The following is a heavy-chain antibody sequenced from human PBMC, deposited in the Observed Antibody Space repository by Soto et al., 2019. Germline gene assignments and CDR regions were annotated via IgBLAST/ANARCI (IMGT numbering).Heavy chain of an antibody. CDR3: ARARLIGYCSGGSCFYDY. Sequence: EVQLVESGGGLVKPGGSLRLSCAASGFTFSSYSMNWVRQAPGKGLEWVSSISSSSSYIYYADSVKGRFTISRDNAKNSLYLQMNSLRVEDTAVYYCARARLIGYCSGGSCFYDYWGQGTLVTVSS. CDR2: ISSSSSYI. CDR1: GFTFSSYS. D-gene: IGHD2-15*01. J-gene: IGHJ4*02. V-gene: IGHV3-21*01.